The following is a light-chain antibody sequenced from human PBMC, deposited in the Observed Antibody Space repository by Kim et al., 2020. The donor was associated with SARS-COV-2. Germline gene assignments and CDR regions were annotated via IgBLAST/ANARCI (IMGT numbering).Light chain of an antibody. CDR3: QQYGTSPWT. CDR2: GAS. J-gene: IGKJ1*01. CDR1: QRVTSSY. V-gene: IGKV3-20*01. Sequence: SPGERATLSCRASQRVTSSYLAWYQQKPGQAPRLLISGASSRATGIPDRFSGSGSVTDFTLTISRLEPEDIAVYYCQQYGTSPWTFGQGTKVEIK.